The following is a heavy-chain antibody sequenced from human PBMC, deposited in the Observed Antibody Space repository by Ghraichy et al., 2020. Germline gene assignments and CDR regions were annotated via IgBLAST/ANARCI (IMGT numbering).Heavy chain of an antibody. V-gene: IGHV4-34*01. CDR1: GGSFSGYY. CDR2: INHSGST. CDR3: ATHTYISGTTFRRDY. Sequence: SETLSLTCAVYGGSFSGYYWSWIRQPPGKGLEWIGEINHSGSTNYNPSLKSRVTISVDTSKNQFSLKLSSVTAADTAVYYCATHTYISGTTFRRDYWGQGTLVTVSS. J-gene: IGHJ4*02. D-gene: IGHD1-20*01.